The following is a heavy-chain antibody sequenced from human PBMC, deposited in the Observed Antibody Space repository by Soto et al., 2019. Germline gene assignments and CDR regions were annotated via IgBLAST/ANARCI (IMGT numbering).Heavy chain of an antibody. CDR2: ISYDGSSK. CDR1: GFTFSSYG. CDR3: AKDYSSESQGLDY. D-gene: IGHD6-19*01. J-gene: IGHJ4*02. V-gene: IGHV3-30*18. Sequence: GGSLRLCCAASGFTFSSYGMHWVRQAPGKGLEWVAVISYDGSSKYSADSVKGRFTISRDNSKNTVYLQMNSLRVEDTAVYYCAKDYSSESQGLDYWGQGTLVTVSS.